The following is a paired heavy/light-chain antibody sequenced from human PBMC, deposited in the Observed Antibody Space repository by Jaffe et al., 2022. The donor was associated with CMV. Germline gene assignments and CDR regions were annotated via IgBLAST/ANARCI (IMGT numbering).Light chain of an antibody. CDR2: WAS. J-gene: IGKJ1*01. CDR1: RSVLLSSNNQNY. Sequence: DVVMTQSPDSLAVSLGERAVINCKSSRSVLLSSNNQNYLAWYQQKPGQPPKLLIYWASTRESGVPDRFSGSGSGTDFTLTISSLQAEDVAIYYCQQYFSIQTFGQGTKVEIK. V-gene: IGKV4-1*01. CDR3: QQYFSIQT.
Heavy chain of an antibody. D-gene: IGHD1-1*01. CDR3: ARTYSSNWYEDY. CDR1: GFSLSTTGLG. Sequence: QITLKESGPTLVKPTQTLTLTCTFSGFSLSTTGLGVGWIRQPPGKALEWLASIFWNDDNRYSPSLKRRLTVTKDTSKNQVVLIMTNMDPVDTATYYCARTYSSNWYEDYWGPGTLVTVSS. CDR2: IFWNDDN. J-gene: IGHJ4*02. V-gene: IGHV2-5*01.